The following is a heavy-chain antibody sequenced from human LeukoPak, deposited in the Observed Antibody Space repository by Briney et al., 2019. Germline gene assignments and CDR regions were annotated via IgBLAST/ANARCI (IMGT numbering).Heavy chain of an antibody. CDR2: ISGSGGST. J-gene: IGHJ4*02. CDR3: AKASITMGYFDY. Sequence: GGSLRLSCAASGFTFSSYAMSWVRQAPGKGLEWVSTISGSGGSTYYADSVRGRFTISRDNSKNTLYLQMNSLRAEDTAVYYCAKASITMGYFDYWGQGTLVTVSS. CDR1: GFTFSSYA. V-gene: IGHV3-23*01. D-gene: IGHD3-10*01.